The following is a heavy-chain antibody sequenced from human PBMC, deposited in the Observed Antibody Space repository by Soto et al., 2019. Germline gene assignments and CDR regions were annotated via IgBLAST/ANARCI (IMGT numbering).Heavy chain of an antibody. CDR1: GGSISSGDYY. CDR2: IFYSGTT. V-gene: IGHV4-30-4*01. Sequence: SETLSLTCTVSGGSISSGDYYWSWIRQPPGRGLEWIGYIFYSGTTSHNPSLGSRVTISVDTSKNQFSLKLTSVTAADAAVYYCARGLNYFGSGTYNYYYGMDVWGQGTTVTVSS. J-gene: IGHJ6*02. D-gene: IGHD3-10*01. CDR3: ARGLNYFGSGTYNYYYGMDV.